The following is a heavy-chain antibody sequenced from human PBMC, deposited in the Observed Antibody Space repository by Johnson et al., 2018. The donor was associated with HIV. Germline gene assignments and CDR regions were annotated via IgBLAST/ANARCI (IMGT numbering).Heavy chain of an antibody. J-gene: IGHJ3*01. D-gene: IGHD3-22*01. CDR2: ISTTGTTI. CDR3: VFGEDYYDSGGHHHGPAAFDF. V-gene: IGHV3-11*04. Sequence: QVQLVESGGGLVKPGGSLRLSCAASGFTFSDFYMSWIRQAPGRGLEWISYISTTGTTIHYAESVKGRFTISRDNAKNSLYLQMNSLIAEDTALYYCVFGEDYYDSGGHHHGPAAFDFWGHGTMVTVSS. CDR1: GFTFSDFY.